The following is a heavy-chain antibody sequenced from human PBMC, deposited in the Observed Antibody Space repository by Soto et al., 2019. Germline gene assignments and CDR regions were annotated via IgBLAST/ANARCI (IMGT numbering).Heavy chain of an antibody. CDR2: ISAYNGNT. CDR3: ARKFQDYDFWSGYPYGMDV. D-gene: IGHD3-3*01. CDR1: GGTFSIYA. V-gene: IGHV1-18*01. Sequence: GASVKVSCKASGGTFSIYAISWVRQAPGQGLEWMGGISAYNGNTNYAQKLQGRVTMTTDTSTSTAYMELRSLRSDDTAVYYCARKFQDYDFWSGYPYGMDVWGQGTTVTVSS. J-gene: IGHJ6*02.